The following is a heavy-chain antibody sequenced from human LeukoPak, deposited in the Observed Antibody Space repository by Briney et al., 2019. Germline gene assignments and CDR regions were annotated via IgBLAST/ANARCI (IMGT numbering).Heavy chain of an antibody. CDR1: GFTFSSYW. J-gene: IGHJ4*02. Sequence: GGSLRLSCAASGFTFSSYWMSWVRQAPGKGLEWVANIKQDGSEKYYVDSVKGRFTISRDNAKNSLYLQMNSLRAEDTAVYYCAKDQLRGYYYDSRGYFDYWGQGTLVTVSS. CDR2: IKQDGSEK. D-gene: IGHD3-22*01. CDR3: AKDQLRGYYYDSRGYFDY. V-gene: IGHV3-7*01.